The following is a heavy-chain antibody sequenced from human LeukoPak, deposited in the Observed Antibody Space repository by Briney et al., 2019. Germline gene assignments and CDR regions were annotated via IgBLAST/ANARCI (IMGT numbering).Heavy chain of an antibody. V-gene: IGHV3-53*01. CDR1: GFTVSTNF. D-gene: IGHD6-19*01. J-gene: IGHJ4*02. CDR3: AREISVATGAFDS. CDR2: IYNSGRT. Sequence: AGGSLRLSCAASGFTVSTNFINWVRQAPGKGLEWVSVIYNSGRTFYADSVKGRFTISRDNSKNTLYLQMTNLRVENTAVYYCAREISVATGAFDSWGQGTLVTVSS.